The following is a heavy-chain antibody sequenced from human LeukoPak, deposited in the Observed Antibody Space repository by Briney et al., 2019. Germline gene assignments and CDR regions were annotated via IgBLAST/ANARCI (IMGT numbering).Heavy chain of an antibody. CDR3: AREPSEPTGIAVAGGPDYYYYYMDV. CDR2: IKQDGSEK. CDR1: GFTFSSYW. D-gene: IGHD6-19*01. Sequence: GGSLRLSCAASGFTFSSYWMSWFRQAPGKGLEWVANIKQDGSEKYYVDSVKGRFTISRDNAKNSLYLQMNSLRAEDTAVYYCAREPSEPTGIAVAGGPDYYYYYMDVWGKGTTVTVSS. J-gene: IGHJ6*03. V-gene: IGHV3-7*01.